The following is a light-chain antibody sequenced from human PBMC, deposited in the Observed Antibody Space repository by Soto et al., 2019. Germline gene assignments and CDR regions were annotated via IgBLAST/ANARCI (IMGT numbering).Light chain of an antibody. J-gene: IGKJ1*01. CDR3: QQYHYLWT. CDR1: QSIATN. Sequence: EMVMTQSPATLSVSPGEAATLSCRASQSIATNLAWYQQKPGQAPRLLIYGAFTRATGIPARFTGSGSETDFTLTISSLQAEDFGVYYCQQYHYLWTFGQGTKVEIE. V-gene: IGKV3-15*01. CDR2: GAF.